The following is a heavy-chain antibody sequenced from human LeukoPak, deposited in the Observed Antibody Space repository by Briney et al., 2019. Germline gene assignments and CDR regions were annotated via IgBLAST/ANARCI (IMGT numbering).Heavy chain of an antibody. J-gene: IGHJ4*02. CDR3: AKGHGAADG. D-gene: IGHD6-13*01. CDR1: GFTVRDGY. CDR2: IYVSGTT. Sequence: PGGSLILSCAASGFTVRDGYMSWVRQAPGKRLEWLAFIYVSGTTFYAASVKGRFTISRDNSKNTLYLQMNSLRAEDTAVYYCAKGHGAADGWGQGTLVTVSS. V-gene: IGHV3-66*03.